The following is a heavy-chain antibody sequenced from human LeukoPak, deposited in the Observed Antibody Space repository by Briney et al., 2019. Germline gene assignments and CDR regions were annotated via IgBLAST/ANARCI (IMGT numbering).Heavy chain of an antibody. D-gene: IGHD6-19*01. CDR2: ISSLNTI. CDR1: GFTFSSYW. J-gene: IGHJ5*02. CDR3: ARSFSNGWYFPSP. Sequence: PGGSLRLSCAASGFTFSSYWMSWVRQAPGKGLEWVSYISSLNTIYYADSVRGRFTISGDNAKNSLYLQVNSLRAEDTAVYYCARSFSNGWYFPSPWGQGTLVTVSS. V-gene: IGHV3-48*01.